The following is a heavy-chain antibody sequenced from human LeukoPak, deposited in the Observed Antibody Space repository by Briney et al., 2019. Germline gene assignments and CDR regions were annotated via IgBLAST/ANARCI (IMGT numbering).Heavy chain of an antibody. CDR3: ARQWLPPYYYYMDV. Sequence: SETLSLTCTVSGGSISSSSYYWGWIRQPPGKGLEWIGEINHSGSTNYNPSLKSRVTISVDTSKNQFSLKLSSVTAADTAVYYCARQWLPPYYYYMDVWGQGTLVTVSS. V-gene: IGHV4-39*01. D-gene: IGHD6-19*01. CDR2: INHSGST. CDR1: GGSISSSSYY. J-gene: IGHJ6*03.